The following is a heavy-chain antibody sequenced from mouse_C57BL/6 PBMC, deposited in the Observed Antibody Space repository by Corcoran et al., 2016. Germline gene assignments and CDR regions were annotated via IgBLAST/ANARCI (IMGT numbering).Heavy chain of an antibody. CDR1: GYTFTDYY. D-gene: IGHD2-3*01. V-gene: IGHV1-26*01. CDR3: ARSYDPYYAMDY. Sequence: EVQLQQSGPELVKPGASVKISCKASGYTFTDYYMNWVKQSHGKSLEWIGDINPNNGGTSYNQKFKGKATLTVDKSSSTAYMELRSLTSEDSAVYYGARSYDPYYAMDYWGQGTSVTVSS. CDR2: INPNNGGT. J-gene: IGHJ4*01.